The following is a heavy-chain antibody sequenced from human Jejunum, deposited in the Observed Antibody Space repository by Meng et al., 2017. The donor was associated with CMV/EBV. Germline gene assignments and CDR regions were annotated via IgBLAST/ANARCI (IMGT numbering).Heavy chain of an antibody. Sequence: SGFRFRDYYMNWIRQTPGKGLEWISYISGGATAIYYADSLKDRFTISRDNGRNTLYLQMDNLRAEDTAVYYCARQPRQKTAISLWGQGTLVTVSS. V-gene: IGHV3-11*01. CDR3: ARQPRQKTAISL. D-gene: IGHD2-21*02. CDR1: GFRFRDYY. J-gene: IGHJ4*02. CDR2: ISGGATAI.